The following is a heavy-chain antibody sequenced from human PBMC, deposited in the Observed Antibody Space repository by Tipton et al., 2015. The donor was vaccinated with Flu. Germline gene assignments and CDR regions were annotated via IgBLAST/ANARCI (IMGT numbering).Heavy chain of an antibody. CDR2: IYTSGST. V-gene: IGHV4-61*02. CDR1: GGSISSGSYY. J-gene: IGHJ4*02. D-gene: IGHD3-3*01. CDR3: ARSKYPPQGGVVDDY. Sequence: TLSLTCTVSGGSISSGSYYWSWIRQPAGKGLEWIGRIYTSGSTNYNPSLKSRVTISVDTSKNQFPLTLSSVTAADTAVYYCARSKYPPQGGVVDDYWGQGTLVNVSS.